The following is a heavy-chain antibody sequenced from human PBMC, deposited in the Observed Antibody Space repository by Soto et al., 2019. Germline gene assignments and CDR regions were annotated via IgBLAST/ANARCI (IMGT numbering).Heavy chain of an antibody. Sequence: TLSLTCTVSGGSINNYYWSWIRQPPGKGLEWIAYIYYTGSTNYNPSLKSRVTISVDTSKNQFSLKLSSVTAADTAVYYCARQSLDCSGGSCYTYYFDYWGQGTLITVSS. CDR3: ARQSLDCSGGSCYTYYFDY. D-gene: IGHD2-15*01. V-gene: IGHV4-59*08. CDR2: IYYTGST. CDR1: GGSINNYY. J-gene: IGHJ4*02.